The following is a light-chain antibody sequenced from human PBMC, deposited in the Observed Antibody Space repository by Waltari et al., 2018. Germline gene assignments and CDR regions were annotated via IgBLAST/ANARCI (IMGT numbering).Light chain of an antibody. CDR2: DVS. CDR3: QQYDKLLVT. V-gene: IGKV1-33*01. CDR1: QDIEFY. Sequence: DIQMTQSPSSLSASIGDRVTITCQASQDIEFYLNWYQQKPGKAPKLLIYDVSNLATGVPSRFSGSGSGTDFTFTISSLQPEDIATYYCQQYDKLLVTFGQGTRLEI. J-gene: IGKJ5*01.